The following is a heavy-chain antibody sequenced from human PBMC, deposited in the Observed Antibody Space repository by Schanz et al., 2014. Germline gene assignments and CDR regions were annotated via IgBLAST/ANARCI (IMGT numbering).Heavy chain of an antibody. D-gene: IGHD1-26*01. CDR3: ARGGSGSHYRLDY. CDR2: ISGSGGST. CDR1: GFTFSSYA. V-gene: IGHV3-23*01. J-gene: IGHJ4*02. Sequence: EVQLLESGGGLVQPWGSLRLSCAASGFTFSSYAMSWVRQAPGKGLEWVSAISGSGGSTYYADSVKGRFTISRDNAENALYLQMNSLRAEDTGLYFCARGGSGSHYRLDYWGQGTLVTVSS.